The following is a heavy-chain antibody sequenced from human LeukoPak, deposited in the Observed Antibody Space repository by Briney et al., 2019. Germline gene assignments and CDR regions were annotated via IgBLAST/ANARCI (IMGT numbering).Heavy chain of an antibody. J-gene: IGHJ4*02. CDR3: AKATTVVTGRFDY. V-gene: IGHV3-23*01. CDR1: GFTFSSYA. D-gene: IGHD4-23*01. CDR2: ISGSGGST. Sequence: PGRSLRLSCAASGFTFSSYAMSWVRQAPGKGLEWVSAISGSGGSTYYADSVKGRFTISRDNSKNTLYLQMNSLRAEDTAVYYCAKATTVVTGRFDYWGQGTLVTVSS.